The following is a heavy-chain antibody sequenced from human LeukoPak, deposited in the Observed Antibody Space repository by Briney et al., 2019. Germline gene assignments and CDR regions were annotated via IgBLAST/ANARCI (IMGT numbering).Heavy chain of an antibody. CDR2: IYHSGST. J-gene: IGHJ3*02. CDR1: GDSISSGGYS. CDR3: ARDRDAFDI. V-gene: IGHV4-30-2*01. Sequence: SETLSLTCAVSGDSISSGGYSWSWIRQPPGKGLEWIGYIYHSGSTYYNPSLKSRVTISVDTSKNQFSLKLSSVTAADTAVYYCARDRDAFDIWGQGTMVTVSS.